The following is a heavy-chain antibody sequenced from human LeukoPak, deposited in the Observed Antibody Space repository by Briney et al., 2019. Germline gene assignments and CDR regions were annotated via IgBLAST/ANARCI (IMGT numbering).Heavy chain of an antibody. Sequence: PGGSLRLSCAASGFTFSGSAMHWVRQASGKGLEWVGRIRSKANSYATAYAASVKGRFTISRDDSKNTAYLQMNSLKTEDTAVYYCTSPLKYSSGWYYFDYWGQETLVTVSS. V-gene: IGHV3-73*01. J-gene: IGHJ4*02. D-gene: IGHD6-19*01. CDR3: TSPLKYSSGWYYFDY. CDR2: IRSKANSYAT. CDR1: GFTFSGSA.